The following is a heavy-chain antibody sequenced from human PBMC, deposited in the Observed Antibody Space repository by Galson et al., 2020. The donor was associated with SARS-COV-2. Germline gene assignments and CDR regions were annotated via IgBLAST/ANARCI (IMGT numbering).Heavy chain of an antibody. CDR1: GFTFSSYS. Sequence: GGSLRLSCAASGFTFSSYSMNWVHQAPGKGLEWVSSISSSSSYIYYADSVKGRFTISRDNAKNSLYLQMNSLRAEDTAVYYCARDQGHWGSSTSNFDYWGQGTLVTVSS. CDR3: ARDQGHWGSSTSNFDY. V-gene: IGHV3-21*01. J-gene: IGHJ4*02. D-gene: IGHD2-2*01. CDR2: ISSSSSYI.